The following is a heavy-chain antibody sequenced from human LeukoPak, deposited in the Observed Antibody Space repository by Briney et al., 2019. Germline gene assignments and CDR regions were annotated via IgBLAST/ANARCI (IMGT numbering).Heavy chain of an antibody. CDR1: GGTLSSYT. CDR3: AIPGVSDY. J-gene: IGHJ4*02. V-gene: IGHV1-69*01. Sequence: SVKVSCKASGGTLSSYTITWVRQAPGQGLEWMGGIIPIFGTADYAQKFQGRVTITADESTSTAYMELSSLRSEDTAVYYCAIPGVSDYWGQGTLVTVSS. CDR2: IIPIFGTA.